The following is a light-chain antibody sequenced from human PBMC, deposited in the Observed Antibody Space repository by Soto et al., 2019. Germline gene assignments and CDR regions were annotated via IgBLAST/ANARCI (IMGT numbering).Light chain of an antibody. J-gene: IGKJ4*01. CDR1: QSVSSSY. V-gene: IGKV3-20*01. Sequence: EIVLTQSPGTLSLSPGERATLSCRASQSVSSSYLAWYQQKPGQAPRLLIYGASSRATGIPDRFSGSGSGTDFNLTISRLEPEDFAVYYCQQYGSSPLTFCGGTKVEIK. CDR3: QQYGSSPLT. CDR2: GAS.